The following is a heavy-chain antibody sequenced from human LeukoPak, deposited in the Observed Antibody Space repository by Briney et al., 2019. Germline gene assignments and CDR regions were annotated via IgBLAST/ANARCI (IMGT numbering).Heavy chain of an antibody. J-gene: IGHJ6*03. Sequence: LETLSLTCTVSGGSISSYYWSWIRQPPGKGLEWIGYIYYSGSTNYNPSLKSRVTISVDTSKNQFSLKLSSVTAADTAVYYCAGGYCSSTSCYGVYYYYMDVWGKGTTVTASS. V-gene: IGHV4-59*01. D-gene: IGHD2-2*01. CDR2: IYYSGST. CDR1: GGSISSYY. CDR3: AGGYCSSTSCYGVYYYYMDV.